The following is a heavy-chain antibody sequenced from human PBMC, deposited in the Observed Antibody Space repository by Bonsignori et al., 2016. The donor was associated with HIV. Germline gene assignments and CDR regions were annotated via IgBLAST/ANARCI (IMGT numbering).Heavy chain of an antibody. J-gene: IGHJ4*01. D-gene: IGHD1-26*01. CDR1: DGSIRSSRW. V-gene: IGHV4-4*02. CDR3: AGGAYSGSYYGHYHFDY. CDR2: YYHSGTT. Sequence: QVQLQESGPGLVKPSGTLSLTCAVSDGSIRSSRWWSWVRQPPGKGRGVDWGKYYHSGTTNYNPSLKSRLIISIDKSKNQFSLKLTSVTAADTAVYYCAGGAYSGSYYGHYHFDYWGQEWWSPSPQ.